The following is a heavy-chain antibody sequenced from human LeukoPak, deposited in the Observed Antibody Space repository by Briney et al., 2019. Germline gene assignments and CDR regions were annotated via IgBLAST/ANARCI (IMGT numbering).Heavy chain of an antibody. CDR3: AKEDESGLGYFQH. CDR2: ISYDGSNK. D-gene: IGHD3-3*01. Sequence: AVISYDGSNKYYPDSVKGRFTISRDNSKNTLYLQMNSLRAEDTAVYYCAKEDESGLGYFQHWGQGTLVTVSS. V-gene: IGHV3-30*18. J-gene: IGHJ1*01.